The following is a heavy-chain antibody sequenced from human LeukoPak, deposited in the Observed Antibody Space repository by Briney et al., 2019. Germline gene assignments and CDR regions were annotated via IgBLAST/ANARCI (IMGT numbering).Heavy chain of an antibody. CDR2: ISAYNGNT. V-gene: IGHV1-18*01. J-gene: IGHJ4*02. CDR3: ARDVRRGGSFDY. Sequence: ASVKASCKASGYTFTSYGISWVRQAPGQGLEWMGWISAYNGNTNYAQKLQGRVTTTTDTSTSTAYMELRSLRSDDTAVYYCARDVRRGGSFDYWGQGTLVTVSS. D-gene: IGHD3-10*01. CDR1: GYTFTSYG.